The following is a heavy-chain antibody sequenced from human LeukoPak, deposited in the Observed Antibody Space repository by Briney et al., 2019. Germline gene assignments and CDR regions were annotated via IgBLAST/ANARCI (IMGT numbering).Heavy chain of an antibody. D-gene: IGHD2-21*02. Sequence: GGSLRLSCAASGFTFSSYGMHWVRQAPGKGLEWVAVIWYDGSNKYYADSVKGRFTISRDNSKNTLYLQMNSLRAEDTAVYYCARDVDDSYYIDYWGQGTLVTVSS. CDR2: IWYDGSNK. J-gene: IGHJ4*02. V-gene: IGHV3-33*01. CDR3: ARDVDDSYYIDY. CDR1: GFTFSSYG.